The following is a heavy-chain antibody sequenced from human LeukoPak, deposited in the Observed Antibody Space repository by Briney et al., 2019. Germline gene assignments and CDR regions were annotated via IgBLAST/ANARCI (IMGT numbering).Heavy chain of an antibody. Sequence: SETLSLTCSVSGGSVSNYYWSWIRQPPGKGLAWIGYVYYTGSTNYNPSLKSRVTMFGDKSKNQFSLRLYSVTVADTAVYYCARHFAYSSSSYFDYWGQGSLVTVSS. D-gene: IGHD6-6*01. J-gene: IGHJ4*02. V-gene: IGHV4-59*08. CDR1: GGSVSNYY. CDR3: ARHFAYSSSSYFDY. CDR2: VYYTGST.